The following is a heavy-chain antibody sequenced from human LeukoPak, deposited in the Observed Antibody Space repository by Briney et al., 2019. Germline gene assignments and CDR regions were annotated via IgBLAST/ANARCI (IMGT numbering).Heavy chain of an antibody. D-gene: IGHD1-26*01. V-gene: IGHV3-23*01. J-gene: IGHJ4*02. CDR1: GFSFGSYP. CDR3: AKDVGKWESLHFFDY. CDR2: ISGSGAST. Sequence: GGSLRLSCVVSGFSFGSYPMSWVRQAPGKGLEWISGISGSGASTYYADSVKGRFTISRDDSRNTLYLQMNSLRGDDTAVYYCAKDVGKWESLHFFDYWGQGTLVTVSS.